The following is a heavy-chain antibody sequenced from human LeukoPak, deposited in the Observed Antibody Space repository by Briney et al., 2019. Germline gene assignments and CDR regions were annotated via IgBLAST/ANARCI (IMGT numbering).Heavy chain of an antibody. J-gene: IGHJ3*02. Sequence: GGSLRLSCTASGFTFTKHHMNWVRQAPGKGLEWVSSISSSSVYIHYADSVKGRLTISRDSSKNSVYLQMNSLRAEDTAFYDCARDALRDDAFDIWGQGTLVTVSS. V-gene: IGHV3-21*04. CDR1: GFTFTKHH. CDR2: ISSSSVYI. CDR3: ARDALRDDAFDI.